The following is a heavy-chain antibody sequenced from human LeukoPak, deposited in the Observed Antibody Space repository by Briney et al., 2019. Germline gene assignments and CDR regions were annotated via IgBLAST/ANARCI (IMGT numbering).Heavy chain of an antibody. CDR1: GFTFNSYW. CDR3: GRGYYLDYYYYYMDV. V-gene: IGHV3-7*03. J-gene: IGHJ6*03. CDR2: IKQDGSEK. D-gene: IGHD3-22*01. Sequence: GGSLRLSCVASGFTFNSYWMSWVRQAPGKGLEWVANIKQDGSEKYYVDSVKGRFNISRDNAKNSLYLQMNSLRAEDTALYYCGRGYYLDYYYYYMDVWGKGTTVTVSS.